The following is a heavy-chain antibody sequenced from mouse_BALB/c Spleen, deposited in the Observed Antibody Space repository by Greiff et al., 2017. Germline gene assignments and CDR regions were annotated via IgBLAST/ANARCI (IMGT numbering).Heavy chain of an antibody. J-gene: IGHJ2*01. CDR1: GYTFTDYA. Sequence: QVQLQQSGPELVRPGVSVKISCKGSGYTFTDYAMHWVKQSHAKSLEWIGVISTYYGNTNYNQKFKGKATMTVDKSSSTAYMELARLTSEDSAIYYCARSIYYDYDGDPDFDYWGQGTTLTVSS. CDR3: ARSIYYDYDGDPDFDY. V-gene: IGHV1-67*01. CDR2: ISTYYGNT. D-gene: IGHD2-4*01.